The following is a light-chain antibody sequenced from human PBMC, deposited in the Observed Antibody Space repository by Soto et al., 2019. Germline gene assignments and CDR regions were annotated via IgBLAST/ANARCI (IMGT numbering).Light chain of an antibody. Sequence: DIHMTQSPFTLSASVGYRFTITCRASQSIGRRSAWYQQKPGKAPKLLXYDASRLESGVPSRFSGSGSGTAFILIISSLQPEDFASYYCQQYNSYYPLTFGGGTKVDIK. CDR3: QQYNSYYPLT. CDR2: DAS. V-gene: IGKV1-5*01. J-gene: IGKJ4*01. CDR1: QSIGRR.